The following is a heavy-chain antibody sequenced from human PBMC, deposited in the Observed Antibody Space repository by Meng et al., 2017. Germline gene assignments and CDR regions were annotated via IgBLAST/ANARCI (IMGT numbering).Heavy chain of an antibody. V-gene: IGHV3-30*04. CDR3: ARDHSGSCDY. CDR2: ISYDGSNK. D-gene: IGHD1-26*01. CDR1: GFTFSSYA. Sequence: QVQLVESGGGVVQPGRSLRRSCAASGFTFSSYAMHWVRQAPGKGLEWVAVISYDGSNKYYADSVKGRFTISRDNSKNTLYLQMNSLRAEDTAVYYCARDHSGSCDYWGQGTLVTVSS. J-gene: IGHJ4*02.